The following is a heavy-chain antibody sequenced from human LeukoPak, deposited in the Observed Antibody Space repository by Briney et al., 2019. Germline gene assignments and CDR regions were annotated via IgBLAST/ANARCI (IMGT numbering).Heavy chain of an antibody. CDR2: ISGSGGST. V-gene: IGHV3-23*01. D-gene: IGHD6-13*01. Sequence: GGSLRLSCAASGFTVSSNYMSWVRQAPGKGLEWVSAISGSGGSTYYADSVKGRFTISRDNSKNPLYLQMNSLRTEDTAVYYCAKDQELVPNYWGQGTLVTVSS. CDR3: AKDQELVPNY. J-gene: IGHJ4*02. CDR1: GFTVSSNY.